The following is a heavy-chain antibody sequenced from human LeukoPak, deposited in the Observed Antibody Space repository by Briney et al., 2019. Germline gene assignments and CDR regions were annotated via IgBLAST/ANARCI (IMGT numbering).Heavy chain of an antibody. CDR2: ISSSSSYI. CDR3: ARDRLYCSSTSCFPDDAFDI. CDR1: GFTFSSYS. V-gene: IGHV3-21*01. D-gene: IGHD2-2*01. J-gene: IGHJ3*02. Sequence: GSLRLSCAASGFTFSSYSMNWVRQAPGKRLEWVSSISSSSSYIYYADSVKGRFTISRDNAKNSLYLQMNSLRAEDTAVYYCARDRLYCSSTSCFPDDAFDIWGQGTMVTVSS.